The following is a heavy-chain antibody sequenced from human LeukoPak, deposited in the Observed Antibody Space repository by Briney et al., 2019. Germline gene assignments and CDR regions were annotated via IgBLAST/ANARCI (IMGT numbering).Heavy chain of an antibody. J-gene: IGHJ4*02. CDR3: ARAGTNLGDYDY. D-gene: IGHD4-17*01. V-gene: IGHV4-39*07. Sequence: PSETLSLTCTVSGGSISSSIYYWGWIRQPPGKGLEWIGSIYYSGSTYYNVSLKSRVTTSADTSKNEFSLKLSSVTAADTAVYYCARAGTNLGDYDYWGQGTLVTVSS. CDR1: GGSISSSIYY. CDR2: IYYSGST.